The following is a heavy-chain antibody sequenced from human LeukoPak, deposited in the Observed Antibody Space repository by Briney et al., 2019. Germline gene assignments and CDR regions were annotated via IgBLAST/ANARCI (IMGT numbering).Heavy chain of an antibody. CDR2: IYYSGST. Sequence: SETLSLTCTVSGGSISSYYWSWIRQPSGKGLEWIGYIYYSGSTNYNPSLKSRVTISVDTSKNQFSLKLSSVTAADTAVYYCARADSSGYYYFDYWGQGTLVTVSS. D-gene: IGHD3-22*01. V-gene: IGHV4-59*01. CDR1: GGSISSYY. J-gene: IGHJ4*02. CDR3: ARADSSGYYYFDY.